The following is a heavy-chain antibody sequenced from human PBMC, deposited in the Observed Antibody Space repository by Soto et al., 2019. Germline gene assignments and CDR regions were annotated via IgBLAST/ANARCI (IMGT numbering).Heavy chain of an antibody. Sequence: GGSLRLSCAASGFTFSSYGMHWVRQAPGKGLEWVSSISSSSSYIYYADSVKGRFTISRDNAKNSLYLQMNSLRAEDTAVYYCARGVVVVVAANAFDIWGQGTMVTVSS. CDR1: GFTFSSYG. CDR3: ARGVVVVVAANAFDI. CDR2: ISSSSSYI. D-gene: IGHD2-15*01. J-gene: IGHJ3*02. V-gene: IGHV3-21*01.